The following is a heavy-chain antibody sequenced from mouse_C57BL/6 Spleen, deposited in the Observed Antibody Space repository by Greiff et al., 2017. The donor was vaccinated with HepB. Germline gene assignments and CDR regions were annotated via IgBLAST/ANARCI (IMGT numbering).Heavy chain of an antibody. Sequence: EVKLMESGGGLVKPGGSLKLSCAASGFTFSDYGMHWVRQAPEKGLEWVAYISSGSSTIYYADTVKGRFTISRDNAKNTLFLQMTSLRSEDTAMYYCARPITTVVAKPAWFAYWGQGTLVTVSA. CDR3: ARPITTVVAKPAWFAY. D-gene: IGHD1-1*01. CDR2: ISSGSSTI. V-gene: IGHV5-17*01. CDR1: GFTFSDYG. J-gene: IGHJ3*01.